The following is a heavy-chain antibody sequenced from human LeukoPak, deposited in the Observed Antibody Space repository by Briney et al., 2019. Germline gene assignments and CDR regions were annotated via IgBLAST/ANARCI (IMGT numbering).Heavy chain of an antibody. D-gene: IGHD1-26*01. Sequence: ASVKVSCKASGGTFSSYAISWVRQAPGQGLEWMGGIIPIFGTANYAQKFQGRVTITADESTSTAYMELSSLRSDDTAVYYCARDLKWELLPDYWGQGTLVTVSS. J-gene: IGHJ4*02. V-gene: IGHV1-69*13. CDR2: IIPIFGTA. CDR3: ARDLKWELLPDY. CDR1: GGTFSSYA.